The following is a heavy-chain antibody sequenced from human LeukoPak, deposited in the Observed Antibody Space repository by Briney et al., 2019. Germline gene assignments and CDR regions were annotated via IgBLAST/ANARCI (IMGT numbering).Heavy chain of an antibody. CDR1: GFTFSSYG. CDR2: ISGSGGST. J-gene: IGHJ4*02. D-gene: IGHD3-10*01. CDR3: ARGRRVLWFGEPIDY. Sequence: GGTLRLSCAASGFTFSSYGMSWVRQAPGKGLEWVSAISGSGGSTYYADSVKGRFTISRDNSKNTLYLQMNSLRAEDTAVYYCARGRRVLWFGEPIDYWGQGTLVTVSS. V-gene: IGHV3-23*01.